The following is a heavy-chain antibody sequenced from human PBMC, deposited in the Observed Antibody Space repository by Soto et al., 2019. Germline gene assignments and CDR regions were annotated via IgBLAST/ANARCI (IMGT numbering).Heavy chain of an antibody. V-gene: IGHV5-51*01. J-gene: IGHJ4*02. D-gene: IGHD3-10*01. Sequence: GESLKISCKTSGYSFTGYWVAWVCQTPGRGLEWMGIIYPTDSDIRYSPSFQGQVTISADKSISTVYLQWSSLKASDTAMYYCARQDGFGLYYFDYWGQGTLVTVSS. CDR3: ARQDGFGLYYFDY. CDR1: GYSFTGYW. CDR2: IYPTDSDI.